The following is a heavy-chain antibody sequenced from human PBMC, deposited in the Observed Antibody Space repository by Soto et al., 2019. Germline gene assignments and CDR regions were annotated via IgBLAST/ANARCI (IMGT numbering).Heavy chain of an antibody. Sequence: PGGSLRLSCAASGFTFDDYGMSWVRQAPGKGLEWVSGINWNGGSTGYADSVKGRFTISRDNAKNSLYLQMNSLRAEDTAVYYCARNGGSYYGGAFDIWGQGTMVTVSS. J-gene: IGHJ3*02. CDR1: GFTFDDYG. CDR2: INWNGGST. CDR3: ARNGGSYYGGAFDI. V-gene: IGHV3-20*04. D-gene: IGHD1-26*01.